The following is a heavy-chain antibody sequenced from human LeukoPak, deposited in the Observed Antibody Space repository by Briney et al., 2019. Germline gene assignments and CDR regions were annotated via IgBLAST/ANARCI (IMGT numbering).Heavy chain of an antibody. J-gene: IGHJ3*02. Sequence: PGGSLRPSCAASGFTVSSNYMRWVRQAPGKGLEWVSILYSGGSTYYANSVKGRFTISRDNSKNTLYLQMNSLRPEDTAVYYCARGGALDIWGQGTMVTVSS. CDR1: GFTVSSNY. D-gene: IGHD3-16*01. V-gene: IGHV3-66*02. CDR3: ARGGALDI. CDR2: LYSGGST.